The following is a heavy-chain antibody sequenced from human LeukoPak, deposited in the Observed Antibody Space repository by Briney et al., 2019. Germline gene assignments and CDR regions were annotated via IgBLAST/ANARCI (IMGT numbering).Heavy chain of an antibody. V-gene: IGHV4-4*07. D-gene: IGHD2-21*02. CDR2: IYPSGST. Sequence: SETLSLTCTVSGGSISSYYWSWIRQPAGKGLEWIGRIYPSGSTNYTPSLKSRVTMSVDTSKNQFSLKLSSVTAADTAVYYCARDFCGGDCYSDWGQGTLVTVSS. J-gene: IGHJ4*02. CDR3: ARDFCGGDCYSD. CDR1: GGSISSYY.